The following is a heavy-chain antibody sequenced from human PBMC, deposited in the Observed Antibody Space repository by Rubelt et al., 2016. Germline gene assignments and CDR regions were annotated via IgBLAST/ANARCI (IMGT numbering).Heavy chain of an antibody. CDR2: LYSSGST. D-gene: IGHD3-22*01. CDR1: GGSITSSSHY. Sequence: QLQLQESGPGLVKPSETLSLTCTVSGGSITSSSHYWGWIRQPPGKGLEWLGSLYSSGSTYYNPSLKRRATISVDRSKNQFTLRLSSVTAADTAVFYWGRGGGIGVTDSWGQGTLVTVSS. CDR3: GRGGGIGVTDS. J-gene: IGHJ4*02. V-gene: IGHV4-39*07.